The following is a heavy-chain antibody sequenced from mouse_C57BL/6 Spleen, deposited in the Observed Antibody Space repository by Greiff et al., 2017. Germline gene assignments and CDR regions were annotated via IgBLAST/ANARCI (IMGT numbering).Heavy chain of an antibody. CDR1: GFSLTSYG. V-gene: IGHV2-6*01. D-gene: IGHD2-1*01. CDR3: ARFYYGNYYAMDY. Sequence: VKLQESGPGLVAPSQSLSITCTVSGFSLTSYGVDWVRQSPGKGLEWLGVIWGVGSTNYNSALKSRLSISKDNAKSQVFLKMNSLQTDDTAMYYCARFYYGNYYAMDYWGQGTSVTVSS. CDR2: IWGVGST. J-gene: IGHJ4*01.